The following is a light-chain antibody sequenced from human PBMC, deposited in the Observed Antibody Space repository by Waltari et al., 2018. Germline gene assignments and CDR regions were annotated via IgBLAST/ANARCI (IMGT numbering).Light chain of an antibody. Sequence: QSALTQPASVSGSPGQSITISCTGTSSDVGGYNYVSWYQQHPGKAPKLMIYDVSNRPAGVSKRFAGSKSGNAASLTSSGLQGEDEADYYCSSYTSTDVVFGGGTKLTVL. CDR2: DVS. V-gene: IGLV2-14*01. CDR3: SSYTSTDVV. J-gene: IGLJ2*01. CDR1: SSDVGGYNY.